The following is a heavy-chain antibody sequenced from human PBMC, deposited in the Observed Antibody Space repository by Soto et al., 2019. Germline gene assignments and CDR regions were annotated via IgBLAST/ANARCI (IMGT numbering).Heavy chain of an antibody. Sequence: EVQLVESGGGLVQPGGSLRLSCAASGFTFNRYWMGWVRQAPGKGPEWLANIKQDGSERYYVDCVKGRFTIHRDNVKNSVYLQMNSLRAEDTAVYYCTRTISALPGYDYWGQGTLVTVSS. CDR3: TRTISALPGYDY. J-gene: IGHJ4*02. CDR2: IKQDGSER. CDR1: GFTFNRYW. V-gene: IGHV3-7*01. D-gene: IGHD6-6*01.